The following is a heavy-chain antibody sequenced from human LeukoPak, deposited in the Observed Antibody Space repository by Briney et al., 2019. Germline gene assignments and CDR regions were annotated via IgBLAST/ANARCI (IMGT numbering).Heavy chain of an antibody. D-gene: IGHD1-26*01. CDR1: GFTFSNYS. V-gene: IGHV3-21*01. Sequence: PGGSLRLSCTASGFTFSNYSMHWVRQAPGKGLEWVSSISRSGSYIYYGDSVKGRFTISRDKAKNSLFLQMNSLRAEDTAVYYCVRDLAFGWELLLAYWGQGTLVPVSS. CDR3: VRDLAFGWELLLAY. J-gene: IGHJ4*02. CDR2: ISRSGSYI.